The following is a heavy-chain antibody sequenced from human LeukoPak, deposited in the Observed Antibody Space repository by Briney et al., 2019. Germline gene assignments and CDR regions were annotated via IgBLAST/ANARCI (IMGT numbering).Heavy chain of an antibody. J-gene: IGHJ3*01. D-gene: IGHD6-6*01. CDR1: GFTSSGFW. CDR3: ARSSYSSSSSV. V-gene: IGHV3-7*03. CDR2: INSDGSEG. Sequence: GGSLRLSCAVSGFTSSGFWMSWSRQAPGKGLEWVASINSDGSEGYYADVVEGRFTISRDNAKNSLYLQINSLRAEDTAVYYCARSSYSSSSSVWGQGTMVTVSS.